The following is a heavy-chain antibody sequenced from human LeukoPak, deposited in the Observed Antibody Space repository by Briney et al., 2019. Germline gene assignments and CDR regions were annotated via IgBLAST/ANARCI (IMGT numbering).Heavy chain of an antibody. Sequence: GGSLRLSCAASGFTFSSYAMSWVRQAPGKGLEWVSAISGSGGSTYYADSVKGRFTISRDNAKNSLYLQMNSLRAEDMALYYCAKGIAARPDVAFDVWGQGTMVTVSS. CDR2: ISGSGGST. V-gene: IGHV3-23*01. CDR1: GFTFSSYA. D-gene: IGHD6-6*01. J-gene: IGHJ3*01. CDR3: AKGIAARPDVAFDV.